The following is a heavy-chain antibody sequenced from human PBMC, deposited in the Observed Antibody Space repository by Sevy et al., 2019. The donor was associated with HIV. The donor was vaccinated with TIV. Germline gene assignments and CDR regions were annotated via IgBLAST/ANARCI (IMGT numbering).Heavy chain of an antibody. Sequence: SETLSLTCAVYGGSFSGDYWSWIRQPPGKGLEWIGEINHSGSTNYYPSLKSRVTISVDTSQNQFSLKLSSVTAADTAVYYCARASIAAPGAPFDYWGQGTLVTVSS. J-gene: IGHJ4*02. CDR2: INHSGST. V-gene: IGHV4-34*01. D-gene: IGHD6-13*01. CDR1: GGSFSGDY. CDR3: ARASIAAPGAPFDY.